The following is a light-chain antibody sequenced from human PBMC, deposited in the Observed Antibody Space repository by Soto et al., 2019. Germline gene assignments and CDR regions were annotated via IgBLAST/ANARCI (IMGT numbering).Light chain of an antibody. V-gene: IGKV1-13*02. CDR3: QQCNSYVIT. Sequence: AIQLTQSPSSLSASVGDRVTITCRASQDITGALAWYQQKPGKAPNLLIYAASSVKSGVPSRFSGSVSGTDFTLTISSLHPEEFSTYYCQQCNSYVITVGQGTPLKIK. CDR1: QDITGA. CDR2: AAS. J-gene: IGKJ5*01.